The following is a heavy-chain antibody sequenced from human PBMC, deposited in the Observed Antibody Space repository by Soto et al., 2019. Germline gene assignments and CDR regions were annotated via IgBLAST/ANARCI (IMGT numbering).Heavy chain of an antibody. CDR1: GYSFTSYC. V-gene: IGHV5-10-1*01. D-gene: IGHD2-2*01. CDR2: IDPSDSYT. J-gene: IGHJ5*02. Sequence: PGESLKISCKGSGYSFTSYCISWVRQMPGKGLEWMGRIDPSDSYTNYSPSFQGHVTISADKSISTAYLQWSSLKASDTAMYYCASSSTSSNWFDPWGQGTLVTVSS. CDR3: ASSSTSSNWFDP.